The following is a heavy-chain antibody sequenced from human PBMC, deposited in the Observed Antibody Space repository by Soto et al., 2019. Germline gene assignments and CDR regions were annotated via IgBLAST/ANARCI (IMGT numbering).Heavy chain of an antibody. CDR1: GGSISSGGYY. Sequence: LSLTCTVSGGSISSGGYYWSWIRQPPGKGLEWIGSIYYSGSTYYNPSLKSRVTISVDTSKNQFSLKLSSVTAADTAVYYCASITAMVHLFDFWGQGTLVTVSS. J-gene: IGHJ4*02. D-gene: IGHD5-18*01. CDR2: IYYSGST. V-gene: IGHV4-39*01. CDR3: ASITAMVHLFDF.